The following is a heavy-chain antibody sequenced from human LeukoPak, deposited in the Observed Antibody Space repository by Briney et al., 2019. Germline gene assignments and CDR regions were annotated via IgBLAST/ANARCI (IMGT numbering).Heavy chain of an antibody. CDR1: GVPITDYY. CDR2: MYYSGDS. D-gene: IGHD1-14*01. Sequence: SETLSLTCNISGVPITDYYWSWIRLAPRKGLEWIGYMYYSGDSNSNPSLEGRVTMSADTSTNQFSLRLTSVTAADTAIYYCARELPSTGNWFDPWGQGILVTVSS. CDR3: ARELPSTGNWFDP. V-gene: IGHV4-59*01. J-gene: IGHJ5*02.